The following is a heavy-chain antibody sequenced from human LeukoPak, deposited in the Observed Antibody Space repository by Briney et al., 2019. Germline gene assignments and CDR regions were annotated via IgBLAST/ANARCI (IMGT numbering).Heavy chain of an antibody. Sequence: PSETLSLTCTLSGRSNSRYYWRWIRQPPARGLDWMGYNYDSGSTNYHPSLKSRVTISVDTSKTQFSLKLSSVTAADTAVYYCARGYCSGGSCHDSYGMDVWGQGSTVTVSS. V-gene: IGHV4-59*01. CDR2: NYDSGST. J-gene: IGHJ6*02. D-gene: IGHD2-15*01. CDR1: GRSNSRYY. CDR3: ARGYCSGGSCHDSYGMDV.